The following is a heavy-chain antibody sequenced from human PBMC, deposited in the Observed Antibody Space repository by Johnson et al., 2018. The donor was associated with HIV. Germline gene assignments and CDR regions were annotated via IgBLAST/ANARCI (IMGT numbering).Heavy chain of an antibody. J-gene: IGHJ3*01. D-gene: IGHD3-3*01. CDR1: GLSFSNLG. Sequence: QVQLLESGGGVVQPGKSLTLSCVSSGLSFSNLGIHWVRQAPGKRPEWVAVISFDGNLKKYADSVKGRFTISRDNSKNTVYLQMNSLRDEDTSVYYCTVWRWGWSGQEPFDVWGPGTMVTVSS. CDR2: ISFDGNLK. V-gene: IGHV3-30*03. CDR3: TVWRWGWSGQEPFDV.